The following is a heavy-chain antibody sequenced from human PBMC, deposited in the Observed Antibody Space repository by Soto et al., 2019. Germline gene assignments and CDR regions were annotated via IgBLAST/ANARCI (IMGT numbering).Heavy chain of an antibody. J-gene: IGHJ4*02. CDR1: VFSLSTSRVG. CDR3: AHRRSSGSYLNN. D-gene: IGHD3-10*01. Sequence: QITLKVSGPTLVKTPQNLTLTCTFSVFSLSTSRVGVGWIRQPPGKALEGLALIYWDDDKGYSPSRKSRLTITKENSKNQVVLTMTNMDPADTARSYCAHRRSSGSYLNNWGQGTLVTVSS. V-gene: IGHV2-5*02. CDR2: IYWDDDK.